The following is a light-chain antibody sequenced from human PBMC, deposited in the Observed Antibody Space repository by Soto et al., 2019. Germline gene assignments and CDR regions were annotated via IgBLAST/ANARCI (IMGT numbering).Light chain of an antibody. CDR2: DAS. CDR3: RQRSNWPRT. V-gene: IGKV3-11*01. J-gene: IGKJ1*01. CDR1: QSVSSY. Sequence: EIVLTQSPATLSLSPGERATLSCRASQSVSSYLAWYQQKPGKAPRLLNYDASNRATGIPPRFSGSGSGTDFTLTISSLEPEDFAVYYCRQRSNWPRTFGQGTKVEIK.